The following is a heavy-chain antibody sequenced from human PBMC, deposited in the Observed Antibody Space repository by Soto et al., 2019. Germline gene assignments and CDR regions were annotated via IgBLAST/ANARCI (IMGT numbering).Heavy chain of an antibody. CDR3: ARGRGQGYYYDSSGYYLPPDI. Sequence: GXSVKVSCKASGGTFSSYAISWGRQAPGQGLEWMGGIIPIFGTANYAQKFQGRVTITADESTSTAYMELSSLRSEDTAVYYCARGRGQGYYYDSSGYYLPPDIWGRGTMVTVSS. V-gene: IGHV1-69*13. CDR1: GGTFSSYA. CDR2: IIPIFGTA. J-gene: IGHJ3*02. D-gene: IGHD3-22*01.